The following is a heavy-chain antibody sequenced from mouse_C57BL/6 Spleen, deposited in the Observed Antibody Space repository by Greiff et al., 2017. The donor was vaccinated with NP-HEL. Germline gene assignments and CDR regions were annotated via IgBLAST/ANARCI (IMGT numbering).Heavy chain of an antibody. J-gene: IGHJ1*03. Sequence: EVKLVESGGGLVKPGGSLKLSCAASGFTFSDYGMHWVRQAPEKGLEWVAYISSGSSTIYYADTVKGRFTISSDNAKNTLFLQMTSLRSEDTAMYYCARGDYYGSSCRYFDVWGTGTTVTVSS. CDR2: ISSGSSTI. CDR1: GFTFSDYG. V-gene: IGHV5-17*01. CDR3: ARGDYYGSSCRYFDV. D-gene: IGHD1-1*01.